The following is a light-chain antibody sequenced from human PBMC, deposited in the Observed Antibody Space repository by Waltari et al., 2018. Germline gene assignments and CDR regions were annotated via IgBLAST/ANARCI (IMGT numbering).Light chain of an antibody. J-gene: IGLJ1*01. CDR2: EDN. CDR1: TLPRKY. Sequence: SYELTQPPSVSVSPGQTARNTCSGDTLPRKYVYWYQQKAGQAPVLVIFEDNKRPSGIPERFSGSISGTMATLTISGAQVEDEADYYCYSTDSSSKGVFGAGTKVTVL. V-gene: IGLV3-10*01. CDR3: YSTDSSSKGV.